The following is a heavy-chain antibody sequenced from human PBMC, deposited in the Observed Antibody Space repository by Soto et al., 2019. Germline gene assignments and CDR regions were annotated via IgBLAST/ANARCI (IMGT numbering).Heavy chain of an antibody. CDR2: ISGYNGNT. CDR3: ARDELPAPNCIGR. V-gene: IGHV1-18*01. D-gene: IGHD1-7*01. J-gene: IGHJ4*02. CDR1: GYIFINDG. Sequence: ASVKVSCKASGYIFINDGITWVRQAPGQGLEWMGWISGYNGNTKYADKLQGRVTMTTDTSTTTAYMGLRSLRSDDTAVYYCARDELPAPNCIGRWGQGTLVTFS.